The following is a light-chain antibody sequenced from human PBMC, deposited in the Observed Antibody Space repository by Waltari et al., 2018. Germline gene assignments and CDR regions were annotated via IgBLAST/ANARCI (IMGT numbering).Light chain of an antibody. Sequence: SYVLSQPPSVSVAPGQPATVPRGGDKVGGKVVHWYQQKPGQAPLLVIYDDYDRPSGIPERFSASSSRDTATLTISRVVAGDEADYLCQVWDDSSDHPVFGGGTKLTVL. CDR1: KVGGKV. CDR3: QVWDDSSDHPV. V-gene: IGLV3-21*02. CDR2: DDY. J-gene: IGLJ3*02.